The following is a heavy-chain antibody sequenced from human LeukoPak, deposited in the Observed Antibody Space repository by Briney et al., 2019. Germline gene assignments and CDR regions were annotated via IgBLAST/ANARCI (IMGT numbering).Heavy chain of an antibody. CDR2: IYYSGST. CDR3: ARYGAATIARFDY. CDR1: SGSISRYY. J-gene: IGHJ4*02. V-gene: IGHV4-59*08. D-gene: IGHD5-24*01. Sequence: PSETLSLTCTISSGSISRYYWSWIRQPPGKGLEWIGYIYYSGSTNYNPSLKSRVTISVDTSKNQFSLNLTSVTAADTAVYYCARYGAATIARFDYWGQGTLVTVSS.